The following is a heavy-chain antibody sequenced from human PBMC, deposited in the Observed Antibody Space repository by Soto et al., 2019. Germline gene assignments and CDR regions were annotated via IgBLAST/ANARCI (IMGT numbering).Heavy chain of an antibody. V-gene: IGHV1-8*01. J-gene: IGHJ6*02. CDR2: MDPNSGST. CDR3: ARERKFDFWRKGLDV. D-gene: IGHD3-3*01. CDR1: GYTFTSYD. Sequence: ASVKVSCKASGYTFTSYDINWLRQAPGQGLEWLGWMDPNSGSTGYAQNFQGRVTMTRNISINTAHMELSSLRSEDTAVYYCARERKFDFWRKGLDVWGQGTTVTVSS.